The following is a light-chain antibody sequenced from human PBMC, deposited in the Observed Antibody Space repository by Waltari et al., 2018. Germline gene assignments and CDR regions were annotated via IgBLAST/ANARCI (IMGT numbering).Light chain of an antibody. CDR3: QQRRGWT. CDR2: DAS. J-gene: IGKJ1*01. V-gene: IGKV3-11*01. CDR1: QSVTSY. Sequence: ELVLTQSPATLSLSPGERATLSCRASQSVTSYLAWYHQQPGQAPRLLIYDASKRATGIPARFSGSGSGTDFTLTISSLEPEDFAVYYCQQRRGWTFGQGTKVEIK.